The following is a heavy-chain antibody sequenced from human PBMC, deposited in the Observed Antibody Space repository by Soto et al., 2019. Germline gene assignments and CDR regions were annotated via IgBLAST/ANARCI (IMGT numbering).Heavy chain of an antibody. D-gene: IGHD3-10*01. CDR2: IGTAGDT. CDR1: GFTFSSYD. Sequence: GGSLRLSCAASGFTFSSYDMHWVRQATGKGLEWVSAIGTAGDTYYPGSVKGRFTISRENAKNSLYLQMNSLRAGDTAVYYCARAGSGEGDYYYMDVWGKGTTVTV. J-gene: IGHJ6*03. CDR3: ARAGSGEGDYYYMDV. V-gene: IGHV3-13*01.